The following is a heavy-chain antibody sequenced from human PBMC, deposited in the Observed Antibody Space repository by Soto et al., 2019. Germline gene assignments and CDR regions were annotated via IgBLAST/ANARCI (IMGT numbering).Heavy chain of an antibody. V-gene: IGHV4-59*08. J-gene: IGHJ6*02. Sequence: QVQLQESGPGLVKPSETLSLSCTVSGGSISSYYWSWFRQSPGKRMEWIGYVHHSWGSSYNPSLQSRAAISPGTSKSQFPRKVTAVTATDTAVYYGARQGFGPLHGLVDVWGQGTTVTVSS. CDR3: ARQGFGPLHGLVDV. CDR1: GGSISSYY. CDR2: VHHSWGS. D-gene: IGHD3-10*01.